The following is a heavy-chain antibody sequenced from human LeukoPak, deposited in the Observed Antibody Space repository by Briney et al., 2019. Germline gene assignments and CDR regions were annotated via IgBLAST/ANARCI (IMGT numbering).Heavy chain of an antibody. D-gene: IGHD3-22*01. CDR2: INPNSGGT. V-gene: IGHV1-2*02. J-gene: IGHJ3*02. Sequence: ASVKVSCKASGYTFTSYDINWVRQAPGQGLEWMGWINPNSGGTNYAQKFQGRVTMTRDTSISTAYMELSRLRSDDTAVYYCARGYDSSGYYLDAFDIWGQGTMVTVSS. CDR1: GYTFTSYD. CDR3: ARGYDSSGYYLDAFDI.